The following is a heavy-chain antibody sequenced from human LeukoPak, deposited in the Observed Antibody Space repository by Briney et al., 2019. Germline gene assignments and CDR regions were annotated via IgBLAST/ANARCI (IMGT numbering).Heavy chain of an antibody. V-gene: IGHV3-53*01. D-gene: IGHD3-10*01. Sequence: GGSLRLSCAASGFSVSSNFMSWVRQAPVKGLEWVSVIYSGGETYYADSVRGRFTISRDSSKNTLYLQMDSLSAEDTAMYYCARDRDYYGSGTYSYFDCWGQGTLVTVSS. CDR1: GFSVSSNF. CDR3: ARDRDYYGSGTYSYFDC. CDR2: IYSGGET. J-gene: IGHJ4*02.